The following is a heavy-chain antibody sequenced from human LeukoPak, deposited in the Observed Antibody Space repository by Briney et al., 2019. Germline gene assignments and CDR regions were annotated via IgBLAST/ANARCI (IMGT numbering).Heavy chain of an antibody. CDR2: IYYSGST. CDR1: GGSISGYY. D-gene: IGHD6-13*01. Sequence: PSETLSLTCTVSGGSISGYYWSWIRQPPGKGLEWIGYIYYSGSTNYNPSLKSRVTISVDTSKNQFSLKLSSVTAADTAVYYCARGSSSWYKYFQHWGQGTLVTVSS. CDR3: ARGSSSWYKYFQH. V-gene: IGHV4-59*01. J-gene: IGHJ1*01.